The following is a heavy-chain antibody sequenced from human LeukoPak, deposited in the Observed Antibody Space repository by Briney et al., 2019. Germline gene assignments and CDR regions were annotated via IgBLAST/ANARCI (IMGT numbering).Heavy chain of an antibody. D-gene: IGHD1-26*01. CDR2: ISDSGDST. CDR3: AKAAPSGVWSTIYFDY. Sequence: SGGSLRLSCAASGFTFSSHAMSWVRQAPGKGLEWVSDISDSGDSTSYADSVKGRFTISRDNPKNMVYLQMISLRAEDMAVYYCAKAAPSGVWSTIYFDYWGQGTLVTVSS. V-gene: IGHV3-23*01. J-gene: IGHJ4*02. CDR1: GFTFSSHA.